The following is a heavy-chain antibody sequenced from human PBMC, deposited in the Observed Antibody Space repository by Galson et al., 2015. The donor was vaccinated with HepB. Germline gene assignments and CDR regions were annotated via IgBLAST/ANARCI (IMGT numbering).Heavy chain of an antibody. CDR3: ARGESGYDFWSGYYSRDWYFDL. D-gene: IGHD3-3*01. CDR2: INPNSGNT. CDR1: GYTFTSYD. Sequence: VKVSCKASGYTFTSYDINWVRQATGQGLEWMGWINPNSGNTGYTQKFQGRVTMTRNTSINTAYMELSSLRSEDTAFYYCARGESGYDFWSGYYSRDWYFDLWGRGTLVTVSS. V-gene: IGHV1-8*01. J-gene: IGHJ2*01.